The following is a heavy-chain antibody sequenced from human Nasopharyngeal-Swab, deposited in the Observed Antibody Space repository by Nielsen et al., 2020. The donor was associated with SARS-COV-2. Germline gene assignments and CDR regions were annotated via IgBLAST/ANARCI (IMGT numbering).Heavy chain of an antibody. V-gene: IGHV3-30*02. J-gene: IGHJ6*03. CDR2: TRYDGSNK. CDR1: GFTFSSYG. D-gene: IGHD5-18*01. CDR3: AKDSMDTAMVYDYYYYYMDV. Sequence: GESLKISCAASGFTFSSYGMHWVRQAPGKGLEWVAFTRYDGSNKYYADSVKGRFTISRDNSKNTLYLQMNSLRAEDTAVYYCAKDSMDTAMVYDYYYYYMDVWGKGTTVTVSS.